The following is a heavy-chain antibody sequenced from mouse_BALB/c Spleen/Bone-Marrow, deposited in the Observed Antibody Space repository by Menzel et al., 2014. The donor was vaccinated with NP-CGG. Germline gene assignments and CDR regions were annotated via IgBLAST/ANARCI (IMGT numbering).Heavy chain of an antibody. CDR1: GYTFTYYT. D-gene: IGHD4-1*01. Sequence: QVQLKESGAELARPGASVKMSCKASGYTFTYYTVHWVIQRPGQGLEWIGYINPTSAYTNYNQKFKDKATLTADKSSSTDYMQLSSLTSEDSAVYCCVRDWTCPFAYWGQGTLVTVSA. J-gene: IGHJ3*01. V-gene: IGHV1-4*01. CDR2: INPTSAYT. CDR3: VRDWTCPFAY.